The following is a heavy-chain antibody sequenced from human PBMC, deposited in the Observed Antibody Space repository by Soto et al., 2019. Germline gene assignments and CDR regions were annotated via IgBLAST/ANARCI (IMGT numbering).Heavy chain of an antibody. CDR3: RREGSGSYCRDSFDF. V-gene: IGHV3-23*01. CDR1: GCSFTNSA. Sequence: GGSLRLPCTAAGCSFTNSAINWVRQAPGKQLEWVSVISGGGGSAYYAVSVQGRFTISRDNPKNTLYLQMNSLRCEDTIISCCRREGSGSYCRDSFDFWGRGAIVAVS. CDR2: ISGGGGSA. D-gene: IGHD6-19*01. J-gene: IGHJ3*01.